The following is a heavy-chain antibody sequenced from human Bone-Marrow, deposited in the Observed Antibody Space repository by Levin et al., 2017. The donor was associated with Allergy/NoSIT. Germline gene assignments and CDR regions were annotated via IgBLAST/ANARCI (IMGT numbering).Heavy chain of an antibody. J-gene: IGHJ6*03. D-gene: IGHD6-13*01. CDR3: AKAVGVAAAGHYYYYMDV. V-gene: IGHV3-23*01. CDR1: GFTFSSYA. CDR2: ISGSGGST. Sequence: PGGSLRLSCAASGFTFSSYAMSWVRQAPGKGLEWVSAISGSGGSTYYADSVKGRFTISRDNSKNTLYLQMNSLRAEDTAVYYCAKAVGVAAAGHYYYYMDVWGKGTTVTVSS.